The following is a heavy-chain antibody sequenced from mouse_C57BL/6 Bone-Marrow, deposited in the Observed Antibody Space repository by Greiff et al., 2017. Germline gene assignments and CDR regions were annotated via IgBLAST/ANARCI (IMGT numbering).Heavy chain of an antibody. Sequence: VQLQQSGAELVKPGASVKMSCKASGYTLTSYWITWVKQRPGQGLEWIGDIYPGSGSTNYNEKFKSKATLTVDTSSSTAYMQLSSLTSEDSAVYYCARSGTVVFDYWGQGTTLTVSS. CDR1: GYTLTSYW. D-gene: IGHD1-1*01. V-gene: IGHV1-55*01. J-gene: IGHJ2*01. CDR2: IYPGSGST. CDR3: ARSGTVVFDY.